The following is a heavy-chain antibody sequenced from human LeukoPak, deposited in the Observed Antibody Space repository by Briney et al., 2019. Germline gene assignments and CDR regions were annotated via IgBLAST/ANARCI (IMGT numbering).Heavy chain of an antibody. CDR3: ARGLWGDFWSGDYFYYYMGV. Sequence: ASVKVSRKASGYTFTGYYMHWVPQAPGQGLEWMGRINPNRGHTGSAQKFKGRVTITTNNSISTAYMELSSLRSEDTAVYYCARGLWGDFWSGDYFYYYMGVWGKGTTVTVSS. J-gene: IGHJ6*03. CDR1: GYTFTGYY. CDR2: INPNRGHT. D-gene: IGHD3-3*01. V-gene: IGHV1-8*03.